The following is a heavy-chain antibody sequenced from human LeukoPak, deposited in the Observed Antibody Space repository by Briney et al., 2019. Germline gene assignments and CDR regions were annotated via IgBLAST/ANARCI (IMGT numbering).Heavy chain of an antibody. CDR1: GFTFTSYS. CDR2: ISSSSSYI. V-gene: IGHV3-21*01. Sequence: GGSLRLSCAASGFTFTSYSMNWVRQAPGKGLEWVSSISSSSSYIYYADSVKGRFTISRDNAKNSLYPQMNSLRAEDTAVYHCARVALGYGSGGSCYSFDYWGQGTLVTVSS. CDR3: ARVALGYGSGGSCYSFDY. D-gene: IGHD2-15*01. J-gene: IGHJ4*02.